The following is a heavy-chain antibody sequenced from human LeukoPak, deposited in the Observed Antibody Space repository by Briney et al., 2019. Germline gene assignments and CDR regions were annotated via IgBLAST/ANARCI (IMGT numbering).Heavy chain of an antibody. V-gene: IGHV4-59*01. CDR3: ARELGETSNFDY. Sequence: SETLSLTCTVSGGSISSYYWSWIRQPPGKGLEWIGYIYYSGSTNYNPSLKSRVTISVDTSKNQSSLKLSSVTAADTAVYYCARELGETSNFDYWGQGTLVTVSS. D-gene: IGHD3-16*01. CDR1: GGSISSYY. J-gene: IGHJ4*02. CDR2: IYYSGST.